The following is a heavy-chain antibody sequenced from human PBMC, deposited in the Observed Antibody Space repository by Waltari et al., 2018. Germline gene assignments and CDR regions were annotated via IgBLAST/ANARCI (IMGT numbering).Heavy chain of an antibody. CDR1: GYTFSNDG. CDR2: IAAYNGNT. J-gene: IGHJ4*02. V-gene: IGHV1-18*01. CDR3: ARVFDSSQYYYGSDY. D-gene: IGHD3-22*01. Sequence: QVQLVQSGTEVKKPGASVKVSCKAAGYTFSNDGVSLVRQAPGQGLEWVGWIAAYNGNTHSAPKLQGRVTMTTDTSTTTAYFELRSLTSDDTAVYYCARVFDSSQYYYGSDYWGQGTLVTVSS.